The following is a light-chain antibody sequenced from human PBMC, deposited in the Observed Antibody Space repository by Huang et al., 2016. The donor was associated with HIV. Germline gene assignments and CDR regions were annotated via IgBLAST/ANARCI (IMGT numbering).Light chain of an antibody. Sequence: DIQMTQSPSSLSASVGDRVTITCQAMQDISNYLNWYQQKPGKAPKLLIYDASNLETGVPSRFSGSRSGTHFTFTINNLQPEDIATYYCQQYDNLHTFGQGTKLEIK. CDR3: QQYDNLHT. V-gene: IGKV1-33*01. J-gene: IGKJ2*01. CDR2: DAS. CDR1: QDISNY.